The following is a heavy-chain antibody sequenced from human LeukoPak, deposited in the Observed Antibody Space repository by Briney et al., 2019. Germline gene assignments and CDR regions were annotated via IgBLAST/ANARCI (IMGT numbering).Heavy chain of an antibody. CDR1: GFTFSSYG. D-gene: IGHD6-19*01. CDR3: ARDSLGYSSGWDFDY. Sequence: GRSLRLSCAASGFTFSSYGMHWVRQAPGKGLEWVAVIWYDGSNKYYADSVKGRFTISRDNSKNTLYLQMNSLRAEDTAVYYCARDSLGYSSGWDFDYWGQGTLVTVSS. V-gene: IGHV3-33*01. CDR2: IWYDGSNK. J-gene: IGHJ4*02.